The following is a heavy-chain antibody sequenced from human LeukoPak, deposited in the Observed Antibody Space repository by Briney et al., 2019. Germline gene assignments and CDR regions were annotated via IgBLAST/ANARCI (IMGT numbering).Heavy chain of an antibody. CDR3: AKVQKDLWTGYYSYFDY. CDR2: ISGSGGST. CDR1: GFTFSSYA. D-gene: IGHD3/OR15-3a*01. Sequence: GGFLRLSCAASGFTFSSYAMTWVRQAPGKGLEWVLGISGSGGSTHYADSVKGRFIISRDNSKNTLYLQMNSLRAEDTALNYCAKVQKDLWTGYYSYFDYWGQGTLVTVSS. V-gene: IGHV3-23*01. J-gene: IGHJ4*02.